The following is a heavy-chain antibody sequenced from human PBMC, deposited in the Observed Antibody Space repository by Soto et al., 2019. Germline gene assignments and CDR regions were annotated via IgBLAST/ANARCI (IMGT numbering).Heavy chain of an antibody. V-gene: IGHV1-18*04. CDR1: GYTFTSYG. CDR3: ARDEESSWYSYYYGMDV. CDR2: ISAYNGNT. Sequence: QVQLVQSGAEVKKPGASVKVSCKASGYTFTSYGTSWVRQAPGQGLEWMGWISAYNGNTNYAQKLQGRVTMTTDTSTSTAHMELRSLRSDDTAVYYCARDEESSWYSYYYGMDVWGQGTTVTVSS. D-gene: IGHD6-13*01. J-gene: IGHJ6*02.